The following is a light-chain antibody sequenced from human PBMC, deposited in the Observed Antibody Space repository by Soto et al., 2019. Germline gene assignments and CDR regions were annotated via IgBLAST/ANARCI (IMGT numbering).Light chain of an antibody. CDR2: KAS. J-gene: IGKJ5*01. V-gene: IGKV1-5*03. Sequence: DIQMTQSPSTLSASVGDRVTITCRASQSISSWLAWYQQKAGNAPKSLIYKASSLESGVPSRFRGSGSGTEFPLTISSLQPDDFATYYCQQYLSYPITFGQGTRLEIK. CDR1: QSISSW. CDR3: QQYLSYPIT.